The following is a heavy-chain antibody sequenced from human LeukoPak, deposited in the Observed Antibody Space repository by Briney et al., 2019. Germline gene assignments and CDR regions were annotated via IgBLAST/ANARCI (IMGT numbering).Heavy chain of an antibody. V-gene: IGHV3-30*18. CDR2: ISYDGSNK. D-gene: IGHD2-2*02. J-gene: IGHJ4*02. CDR3: AKARSLGVTAAINY. CDR1: GFTFSSYG. Sequence: GGSLRLSCAASGFTFSSYGMHWVRQAPGKGLEWVAVISYDGSNKYYADSVKGRFTISRDNSKNTLYLQMNSLRADDTAVYYCAKARSLGVTAAINYWGQGTLVTVSS.